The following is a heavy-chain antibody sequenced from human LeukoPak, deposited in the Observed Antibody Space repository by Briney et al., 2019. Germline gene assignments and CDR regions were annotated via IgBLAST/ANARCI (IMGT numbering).Heavy chain of an antibody. D-gene: IGHD6-19*01. CDR2: INAGNGNT. V-gene: IGHV1-3*01. CDR1: GYTFTSYA. Sequence: ASVKVSCKASGYTFTSYAMHWVRQAPGQGLEWMGWINAGNGNTKYPQKFQGRVTITRDTSASTAYMELSSLRSEDTAVYYCARDQWLVLNAFDIWGQGTMVTVSS. CDR3: ARDQWLVLNAFDI. J-gene: IGHJ3*02.